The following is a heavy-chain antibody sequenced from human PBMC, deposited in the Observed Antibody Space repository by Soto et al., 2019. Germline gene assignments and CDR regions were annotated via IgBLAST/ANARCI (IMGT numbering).Heavy chain of an antibody. CDR3: ARVSGWYYFDY. CDR2: INAGNGNT. D-gene: IGHD6-19*01. Sequence: QVQLVQSGAEVKKPGASVKVSCKASGYTFTSYAMHWVRQAPGQRLEWMGWINAGNGNTKYSQKFQGRVTITRDTSASTAYMELSSLRAEDTAVYYCARVSGWYYFDYWGQGTLVTVSS. V-gene: IGHV1-3*01. CDR1: GYTFTSYA. J-gene: IGHJ4*02.